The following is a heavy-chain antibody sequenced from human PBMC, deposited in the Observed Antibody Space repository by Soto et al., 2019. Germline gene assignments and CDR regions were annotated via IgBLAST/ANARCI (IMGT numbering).Heavy chain of an antibody. CDR1: GFTLSMYS. Sequence: AGGSLRLSCEVSGFTLSMYSMTWVRQAPGKGLEWVAKIPQEGSDGHYVASVKGRFTICRDNAKNSVYLQMNSLRAEDTAVYYCARDQLILPAHDFFYGSDVWGQRAKVTVSS. J-gene: IGHJ6*02. CDR3: ARDQLILPAHDFFYGSDV. V-gene: IGHV3-7*03. D-gene: IGHD2-21*02. CDR2: IPQEGSDG.